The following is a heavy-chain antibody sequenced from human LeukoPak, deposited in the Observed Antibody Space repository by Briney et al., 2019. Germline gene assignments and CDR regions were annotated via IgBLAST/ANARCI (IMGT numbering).Heavy chain of an antibody. Sequence: KPSETLSLTCTVSGGSISSSSYYWGWIRQPPGKGLEWIGSIYYSGSTYYNPSLKSRVTISVDTSKNQFSLNLSSVTAAETAVFYCARHTVCGADCYGWFDPWGQGTLVTVSS. CDR2: IYYSGST. CDR3: ARHTVCGADCYGWFDP. J-gene: IGHJ5*02. D-gene: IGHD2-21*02. V-gene: IGHV4-39*01. CDR1: GGSISSSSYY.